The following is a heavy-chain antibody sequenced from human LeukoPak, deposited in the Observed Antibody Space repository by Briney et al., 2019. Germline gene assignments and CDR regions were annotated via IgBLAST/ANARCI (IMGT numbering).Heavy chain of an antibody. CDR3: VSNTLIIAAAFFDS. CDR1: GFTFSKYW. J-gene: IGHJ4*02. D-gene: IGHD6-13*01. CDR2: IQSDGRDT. V-gene: IGHV3-74*01. Sequence: QPGGSLRLSCAASGFTFSKYWMDWVRQAPGKGLVWVSRIQSDGRDTTYADFVKGRFTISRDNAKNTLYLQMNSLRDEDTAVYYCVSNTLIIAAAFFDSWGQGTLVSVSS.